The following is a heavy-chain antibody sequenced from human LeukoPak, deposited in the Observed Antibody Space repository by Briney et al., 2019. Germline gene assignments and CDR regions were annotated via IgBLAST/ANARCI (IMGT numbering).Heavy chain of an antibody. J-gene: IGHJ4*02. Sequence: GGSLRLSCAASGFTFSSYAMHWVRQAPGKGLEWVAVVSYDGSNKYYADSVKGRFTISRDNSKNTLYLQMNSLRAEDTAVYYCAKGPDYDFWSGYFDYWGQGTLVTVSS. V-gene: IGHV3-30-3*01. CDR1: GFTFSSYA. D-gene: IGHD3-3*01. CDR2: VSYDGSNK. CDR3: AKGPDYDFWSGYFDY.